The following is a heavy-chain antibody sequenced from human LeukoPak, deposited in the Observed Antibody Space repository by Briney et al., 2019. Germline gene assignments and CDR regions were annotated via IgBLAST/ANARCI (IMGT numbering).Heavy chain of an antibody. V-gene: IGHV3-23*01. D-gene: IGHD6-13*01. J-gene: IGHJ2*01. Sequence: GGSLRLSCAASGFTFSSYAMSWVRQAPGKGLEWVSVISDSGGSTYYADSMKGRFTISRDNSKNTLYLQMNSLRAEDTAVYYCAKDPNSSSSWYFDLWGRGTLITVST. CDR1: GFTFSSYA. CDR3: AKDPNSSSSWYFDL. CDR2: ISDSGGST.